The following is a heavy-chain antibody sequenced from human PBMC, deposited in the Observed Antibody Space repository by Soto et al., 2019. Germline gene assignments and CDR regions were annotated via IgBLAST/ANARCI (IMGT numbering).Heavy chain of an antibody. V-gene: IGHV4-39*01. Sequence: NPSETLSLTCTVSGGSISSSSYYWGWIRQPPGKGLEWIGSIYYSGSTYYDPSLKSRVTISVDTSKNQFSLKLSSVTAADTAVYYCARHGGGSSWYDGMDVWGQGTTVTVSS. CDR1: GGSISSSSYY. J-gene: IGHJ6*02. CDR2: IYYSGST. CDR3: ARHGGGSSWYDGMDV. D-gene: IGHD6-13*01.